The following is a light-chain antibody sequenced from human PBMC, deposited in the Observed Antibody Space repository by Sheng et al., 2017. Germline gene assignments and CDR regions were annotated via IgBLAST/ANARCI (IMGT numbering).Light chain of an antibody. J-gene: IGLJ3*02. Sequence: QSVLTQPPSVSAAPGQKVTISCSGSSSNIGNNYVSWYQHLSGRAPKLLIYDDYERPSGIPDRFSGSKSDTSATLAITGLQAGDEAFYYCGTWDPSLSAGVFGGGTKLTVL. CDR1: SSNIGNNY. CDR2: DDY. CDR3: GTWDPSLSAGV. V-gene: IGLV1-51*01.